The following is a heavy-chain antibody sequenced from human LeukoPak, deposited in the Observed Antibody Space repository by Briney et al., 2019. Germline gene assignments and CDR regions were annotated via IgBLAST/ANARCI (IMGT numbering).Heavy chain of an antibody. J-gene: IGHJ4*02. CDR1: GYRFTSYG. Sequence: GASVTVSFKASGYRFTSYGISWVRQAPGQGLEWMGWISAYNGNTNYAQKLHGRDTMTTDTPTSTAYMELRSLRSDNTAVYYCARGGDGDILTGLVFDYWGQGTLVTVSS. CDR3: ARGGDGDILTGLVFDY. CDR2: ISAYNGNT. V-gene: IGHV1-18*01. D-gene: IGHD3-9*01.